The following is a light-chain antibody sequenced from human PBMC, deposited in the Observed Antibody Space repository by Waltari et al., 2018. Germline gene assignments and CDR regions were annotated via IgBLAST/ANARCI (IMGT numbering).Light chain of an antibody. J-gene: IGKJ4*01. CDR2: AAS. Sequence: QMTQSPSSLSASVGDRVTITCRASQSINSYLNLYQQSPGRAPRLLIYAASTLQSVVPSSFSGSGSGTDFTLTISSLRPEDFATYYCQQSYSTPLTFGGGTKVEIK. CDR3: QQSYSTPLT. V-gene: IGKV1-39*01. CDR1: QSINSY.